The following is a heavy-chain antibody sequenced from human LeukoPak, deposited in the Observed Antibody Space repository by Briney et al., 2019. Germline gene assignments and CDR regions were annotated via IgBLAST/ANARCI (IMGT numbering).Heavy chain of an antibody. J-gene: IGHJ6*02. D-gene: IGHD2-15*01. V-gene: IGHV3-30-3*01. Sequence: GGSLRLSCAASGFTFSSYAMHWVRQAPGKGLEWVAVISYDGSNKYYADSVKGGFTISRDNSKNTLYLQMNSLRAEDTAVYHCARDRGYCSGGSCYSLDYYYYGMDVWGQGTTVTVSS. CDR3: ARDRGYCSGGSCYSLDYYYYGMDV. CDR2: ISYDGSNK. CDR1: GFTFSSYA.